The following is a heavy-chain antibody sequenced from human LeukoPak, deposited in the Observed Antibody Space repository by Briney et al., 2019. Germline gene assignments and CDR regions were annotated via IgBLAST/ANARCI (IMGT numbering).Heavy chain of an antibody. CDR2: ISSSSSTI. CDR1: GFTFSSYS. CDR3: ASNYFDSSAYYRRAFDI. J-gene: IGHJ3*02. D-gene: IGHD3-22*01. V-gene: IGHV3-48*04. Sequence: PGGSLRLSCAASGFTFSSYSMNWVRQAPGKGLEWVSYISSSSSTIYYADSVRGRFTISRDNAKNSLYLQMNSLRAEDTAVYYCASNYFDSSAYYRRAFDIWGQGTMVTVSS.